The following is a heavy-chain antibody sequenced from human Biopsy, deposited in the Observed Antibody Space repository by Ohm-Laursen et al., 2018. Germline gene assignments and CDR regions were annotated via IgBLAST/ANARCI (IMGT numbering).Heavy chain of an antibody. J-gene: IGHJ4*02. CDR2: INPSGSTT. CDR1: GYSFTSYY. D-gene: IGHD6-19*01. V-gene: IGHV1-46*01. Sequence: ATVKISCNASGYSFTSYYMHWVRQAPGQGLEWMGMINPSGSTTSYPQIFQGRVTMTRDTSKSTVYMELSSLRSADTAVYFCARNTGWYGDLYYFDYWGQGTLVTVSS. CDR3: ARNTGWYGDLYYFDY.